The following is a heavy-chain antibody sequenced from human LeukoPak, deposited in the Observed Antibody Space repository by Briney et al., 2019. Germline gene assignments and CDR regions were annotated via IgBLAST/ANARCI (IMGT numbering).Heavy chain of an antibody. J-gene: IGHJ5*02. CDR2: IYYSGTT. V-gene: IGHV4-59*01. Sequence: SETLSLTCTVSGGSISNYYWTWIRQPPGKGLEWIGYIYYSGTTKYNPSLKSRVSISVDTSKNQFSLRLSSVTAADTAVYYCARVSAAAGSNWFDPWGQGTLVTVSS. CDR3: ARVSAAAGSNWFDP. CDR1: GGSISNYY. D-gene: IGHD6-13*01.